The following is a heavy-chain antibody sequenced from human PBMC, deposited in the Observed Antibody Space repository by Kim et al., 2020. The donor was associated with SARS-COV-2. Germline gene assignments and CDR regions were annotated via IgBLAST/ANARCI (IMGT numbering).Heavy chain of an antibody. CDR2: IYYSGST. V-gene: IGHV4-39*01. CDR3: ARHPIFGAESPALGMDV. J-gene: IGHJ6*02. Sequence: SETLSLTCTVSGVSIRSGSYYWGWIRQPPGKGLEWIANIYYSGSTYYNPSLKSRVTISADTSKNQVSLKLNSVTAAYTAVYYCARHPIFGAESPALGMDVWGQGTTVTVSS. CDR1: GVSIRSGSYY. D-gene: IGHD3-3*01.